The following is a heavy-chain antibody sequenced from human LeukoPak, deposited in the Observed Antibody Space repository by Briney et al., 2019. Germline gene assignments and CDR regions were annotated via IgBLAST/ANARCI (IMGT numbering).Heavy chain of an antibody. Sequence: PGGSLRLSCAASGFTFSSYAMSWVRQAPGKGLEWVSAISGSGGSTYYADSAKGRFTISRDNSKNTLSLLLSSLRAEDTAVYYCAKDRYSYAFEYSDSWGQGTLVTVSS. J-gene: IGHJ4*02. CDR3: AKDRYSYAFEYSDS. CDR2: ISGSGGST. D-gene: IGHD5-18*01. CDR1: GFTFSSYA. V-gene: IGHV3-23*01.